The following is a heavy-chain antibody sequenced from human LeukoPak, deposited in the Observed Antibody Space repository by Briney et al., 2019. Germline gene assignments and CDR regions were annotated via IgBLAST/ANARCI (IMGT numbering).Heavy chain of an antibody. Sequence: ASVKVSCKASGYSFITYPINWVRQAPGQGLEWVGIINPSGDPTTYAQKFQGRVTMTSDMSTSTVYMELSSLRSEDTAVYYCARGAARMVEMGTIISFEYWGQGTLVTVSS. D-gene: IGHD5-24*01. CDR1: GYSFITYP. J-gene: IGHJ4*02. CDR3: ARGAARMVEMGTIISFEY. CDR2: INPSGDPT. V-gene: IGHV1-46*01.